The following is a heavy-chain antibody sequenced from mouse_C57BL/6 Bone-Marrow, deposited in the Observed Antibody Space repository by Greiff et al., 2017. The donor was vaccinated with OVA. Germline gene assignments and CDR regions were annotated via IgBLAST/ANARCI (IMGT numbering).Heavy chain of an antibody. CDR3: ARGRGDYYAMDY. Sequence: QVQLKESGAELVRPGASVKLSCKASGYTFTDYYINWVKQRPGQGLEWIARIYPGSGNTYYNEKFKGKATLTAEKSSSTAYMQLSSLTSEDSAVYFCARGRGDYYAMDYWGQGTSVTVSS. V-gene: IGHV1-76*01. CDR2: IYPGSGNT. CDR1: GYTFTDYY. J-gene: IGHJ4*01.